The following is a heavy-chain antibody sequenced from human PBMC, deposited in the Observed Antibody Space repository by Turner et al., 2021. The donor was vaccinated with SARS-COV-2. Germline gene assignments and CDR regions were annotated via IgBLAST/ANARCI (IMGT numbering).Heavy chain of an antibody. J-gene: IGHJ5*02. CDR2: IIPIFGTA. CDR3: ARARGVDYYDSSGQRFDP. Sequence: QVQLVQSGAEVKKPGSSVKVSCKASGGNFNSYAISWVRQAPGSGLEWMGWIIPIFGTANYAQKFQGRVTITADESTSTAYMELNSLRSEDTAVYYCARARGVDYYDSSGQRFDPWGQGTLVTVSS. D-gene: IGHD3-22*01. V-gene: IGHV1-69*01. CDR1: GGNFNSYA.